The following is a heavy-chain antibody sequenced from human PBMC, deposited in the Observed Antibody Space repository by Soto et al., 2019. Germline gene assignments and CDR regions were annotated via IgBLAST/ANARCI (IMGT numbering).Heavy chain of an antibody. CDR2: ISGSGGST. Sequence: PGGSLRLSCAASGFTFSSYAMSWVRQAPGKGLEWVSAISGSGGSTYYADSVKGRFTISRDNSKTTLYLQMNSLRAEDTAVYYCAKMSGSYYTLGGYFDYWGQGTLFTVSS. J-gene: IGHJ4*02. D-gene: IGHD1-26*01. CDR3: AKMSGSYYTLGGYFDY. CDR1: GFTFSSYA. V-gene: IGHV3-23*01.